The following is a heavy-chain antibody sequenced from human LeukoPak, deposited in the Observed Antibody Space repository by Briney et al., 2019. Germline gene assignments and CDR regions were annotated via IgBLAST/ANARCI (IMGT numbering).Heavy chain of an antibody. CDR3: VRGGIAVAGLDAFDI. D-gene: IGHD6-19*01. Sequence: GGSLRLSCAASGFTLNTYSMNWVRQAPGKGLEWVSSISSTGSDMYYVDSVKGRFTISRDNAKNSLFLQVNSLRAEDTAVYYCVRGGIAVAGLDAFDIWGQGTVVTVFS. CDR1: GFTLNTYS. CDR2: ISSTGSDM. J-gene: IGHJ3*02. V-gene: IGHV3-21*04.